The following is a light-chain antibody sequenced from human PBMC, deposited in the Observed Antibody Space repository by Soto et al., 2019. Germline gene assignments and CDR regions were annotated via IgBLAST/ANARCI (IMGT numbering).Light chain of an antibody. Sequence: QSALTQPRSVSGSPGQSVTLSCTGTSSDVGGYHYVSWYQHHPGKAPKIIIYDVNKRPSEVPDRFSGSKSGNTASLTISGLQTEDEADYYCCSYAGSYTLVFGGGPKLTVL. CDR2: DVN. CDR3: CSYAGSYTLV. V-gene: IGLV2-11*01. J-gene: IGLJ2*01. CDR1: SSDVGGYHY.